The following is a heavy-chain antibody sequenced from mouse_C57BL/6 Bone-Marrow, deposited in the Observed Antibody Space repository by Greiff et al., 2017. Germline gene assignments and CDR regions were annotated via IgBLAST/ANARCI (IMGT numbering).Heavy chain of an antibody. D-gene: IGHD1-1*01. J-gene: IGHJ3*01. V-gene: IGHV1-15*01. CDR2: IDPETGGT. Sequence: QVQLQQSGAELVRPGASVTLSCKASGYTFTDYEMHWVKQTPVHGLEWIGAIDPETGGTAYNQKFKGKAILTADKSSSTAYMERRSLTSEDSAVYYCTPYYGSSLAWFAYWGQGTLVTVSA. CDR3: TPYYGSSLAWFAY. CDR1: GYTFTDYE.